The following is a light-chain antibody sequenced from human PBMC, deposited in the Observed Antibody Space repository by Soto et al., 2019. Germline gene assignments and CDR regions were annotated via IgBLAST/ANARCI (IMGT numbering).Light chain of an antibody. J-gene: IGKJ1*01. CDR2: AAS. Sequence: AIRMTQSPSSLSASTGDRVTITCRASQGISSYLAWYQQKPGKAPTLLIYAASTFQGGVPSRFSGSGSGTDFTLTISCLQSEDFATYYCQQYYSYPRTFGQGTKVEIK. V-gene: IGKV1-8*01. CDR1: QGISSY. CDR3: QQYYSYPRT.